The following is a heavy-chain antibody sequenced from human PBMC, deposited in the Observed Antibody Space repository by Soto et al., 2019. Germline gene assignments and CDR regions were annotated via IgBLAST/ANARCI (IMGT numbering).Heavy chain of an antibody. Sequence: GGSLRLSCAASGFTFSSYGMHWVRQAPGKGLEWLAVISYDGSIKYYADSWKGRFTISRDNSKNTLYLQMNSLRAEDTAVYYCAKGKRITIFGVATSGAFDIWGQGTMVTVS. J-gene: IGHJ3*02. CDR3: AKGKRITIFGVATSGAFDI. V-gene: IGHV3-30*18. D-gene: IGHD3-3*01. CDR1: GFTFSSYG. CDR2: ISYDGSIK.